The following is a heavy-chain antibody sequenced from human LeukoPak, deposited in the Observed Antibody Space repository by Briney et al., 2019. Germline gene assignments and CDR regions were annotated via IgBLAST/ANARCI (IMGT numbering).Heavy chain of an antibody. CDR2: INTNTGNP. Sequence: ASVKVSCKASGYTFTSYAMNWVRQAPGQGLEWMGWINTNTGNPTYAQGFTGRFVFSLDTSVSTAYLQISSLKAEDTAVYYCARDPSGSGENRFDPWGQGTLVTVSS. CDR3: ARDPSGSGENRFDP. CDR1: GYTFTSYA. D-gene: IGHD2-15*01. J-gene: IGHJ5*02. V-gene: IGHV7-4-1*02.